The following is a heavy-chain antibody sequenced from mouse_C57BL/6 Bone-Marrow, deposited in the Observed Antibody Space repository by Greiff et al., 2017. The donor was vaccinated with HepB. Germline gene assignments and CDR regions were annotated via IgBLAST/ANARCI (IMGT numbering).Heavy chain of an antibody. CDR1: GFTFSDFY. D-gene: IGHD2-3*01. CDR3: ARDALYDGMDY. CDR2: SRNKANDYTT. V-gene: IGHV7-1*01. Sequence: EVQLVESGGGLVQSGLSLRLSCATSGFTFSDFYMEWVRQAPGKGLEWIAASRNKANDYTTEYSASVKVRFIVSRDTSHSILYLQMNALRAEDTAIYYCARDALYDGMDYWGQGTSVTVSS. J-gene: IGHJ4*01.